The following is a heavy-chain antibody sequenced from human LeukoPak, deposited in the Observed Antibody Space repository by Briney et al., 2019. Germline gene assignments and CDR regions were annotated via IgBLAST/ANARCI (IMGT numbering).Heavy chain of an antibody. D-gene: IGHD3-22*01. CDR3: ARAYDRSGYQAMGFDY. CDR1: GGSISGYY. J-gene: IGHJ4*02. Sequence: PSETLSLTCTVSGGSISGYYWSWIRQPPGKGLEWIGEINHSGSTNYNPSLKSRVTISIDTSKNQFSLKLSSVAAADTAVYYCARAYDRSGYQAMGFDYWGQGTLVTVSS. CDR2: INHSGST. V-gene: IGHV4-34*01.